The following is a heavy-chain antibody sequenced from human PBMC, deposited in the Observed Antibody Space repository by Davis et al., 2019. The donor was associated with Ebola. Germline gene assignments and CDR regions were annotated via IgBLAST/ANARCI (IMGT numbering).Heavy chain of an antibody. Sequence: SVKVSCKTYGFTFSSSGMQWVRQARGQRLEWLGGIVVGSGNTNYAQTFRERLTMTREMSTSTAYMELRSLRFEDTAVYYCATSAGTVGKFDLWGQGALVTVSS. D-gene: IGHD1-14*01. CDR3: ATSAGTVGKFDL. V-gene: IGHV1-58*02. J-gene: IGHJ4*02. CDR2: IVVGSGNT. CDR1: GFTFSSSG.